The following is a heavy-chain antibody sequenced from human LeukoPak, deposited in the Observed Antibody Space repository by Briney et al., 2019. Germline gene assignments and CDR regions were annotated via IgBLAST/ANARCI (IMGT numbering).Heavy chain of an antibody. CDR3: ARDRGGYYYDSSGPFDY. J-gene: IGHJ4*02. V-gene: IGHV1-69*05. CDR1: GGTFSSYA. CDR2: IIPIFGTA. D-gene: IGHD3-22*01. Sequence: SVKVSCKASGGTFSSYAISWVRQAPGQGLEWMGGIIPIFGTANYAQKFQGRVTITTDESTSTAYMELSRLRSEDTAVYYCARDRGGYYYDSSGPFDYWGQGTLVTVSP.